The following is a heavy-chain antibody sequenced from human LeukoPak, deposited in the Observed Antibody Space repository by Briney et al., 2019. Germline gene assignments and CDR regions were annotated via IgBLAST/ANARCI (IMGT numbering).Heavy chain of an antibody. D-gene: IGHD2-15*01. CDR1: GFTFSSYA. V-gene: IGHV3-23*01. Sequence: GGSLRLSCAASGFTFSSYAMSWVRKAPGKGMEWVSAISGSGGSTYYADSVKGRFTISRDNSKNTLYLQMNSLRAEDTAVYYCAKAYCSGGSCLVEFDYWGQGTLVTVSS. CDR2: ISGSGGST. CDR3: AKAYCSGGSCLVEFDY. J-gene: IGHJ4*02.